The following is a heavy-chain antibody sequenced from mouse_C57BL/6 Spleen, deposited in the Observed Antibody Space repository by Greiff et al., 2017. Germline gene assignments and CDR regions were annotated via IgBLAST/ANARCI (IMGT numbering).Heavy chain of an antibody. J-gene: IGHJ3*01. Sequence: EVKVVESEGGLVQPGSSMKLSCTASGFTFSDYYMAWVRQVPEKGLEWVANINYDGSSTYYLDSLKSRFIISRDNAKNILYLQMSSLKSEDTATYYCARDEGDGYYGLFAYWGQGTLVTVSA. V-gene: IGHV5-16*01. CDR1: GFTFSDYY. CDR2: INYDGSST. CDR3: ARDEGDGYYGLFAY. D-gene: IGHD2-3*01.